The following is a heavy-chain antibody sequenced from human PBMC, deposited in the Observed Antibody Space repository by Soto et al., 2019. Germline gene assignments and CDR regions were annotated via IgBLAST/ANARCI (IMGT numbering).Heavy chain of an antibody. D-gene: IGHD3-10*01. CDR1: GFTFTSYG. CDR2: ISYDGSKK. V-gene: IGHV3-30*18. CDR3: AKTWFGEDNYGMDV. Sequence: PVGSLRLSCAASGFTFTSYGLHWVRQAPGKGLEWVAGISYDGSKKYFADSVKGRFTISRDNPRSTLFLDMNSLRGEDTAIYYCAKTWFGEDNYGMDVWGQGTTVTVSS. J-gene: IGHJ6*02.